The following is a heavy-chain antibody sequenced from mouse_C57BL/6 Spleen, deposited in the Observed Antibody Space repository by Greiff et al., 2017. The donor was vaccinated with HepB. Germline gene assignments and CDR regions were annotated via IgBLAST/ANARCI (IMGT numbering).Heavy chain of an antibody. J-gene: IGHJ1*03. V-gene: IGHV1-18*01. CDR1: GYTFTDYN. CDR3: ARRYYYGSSYWYFDV. Sequence: VQLQQSGPELVKPGASVKIPCKASGYTFTDYNMDWVKQNHGKSLEWIGDINPNNGGTIYNQKFKGKATLTVDKSSSTAYMELRSLTSEDTAVYYCARRYYYGSSYWYFDVWGTGTTVTVSS. CDR2: INPNNGGT. D-gene: IGHD1-1*01.